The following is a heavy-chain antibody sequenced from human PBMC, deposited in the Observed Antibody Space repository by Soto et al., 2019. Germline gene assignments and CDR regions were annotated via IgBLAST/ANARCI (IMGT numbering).Heavy chain of an antibody. CDR2: ISGSGYSR. J-gene: IGHJ4*02. CDR1: GFTFSDYY. Sequence: QVQLVESGGGLVEPGGSLRLSCAASGFTFSDYYMSWVRQAPGKGLEWISYISGSGYSRHYADSVKGRFTISRDNAKNSLYLQMNSLRVEDMAIYYCARDPRGDYDALLWGQGTLVTVSS. D-gene: IGHD4-17*01. V-gene: IGHV3-11*01. CDR3: ARDPRGDYDALL.